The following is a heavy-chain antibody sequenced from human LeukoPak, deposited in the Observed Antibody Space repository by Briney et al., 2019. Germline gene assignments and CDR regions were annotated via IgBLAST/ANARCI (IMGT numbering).Heavy chain of an antibody. CDR2: IIPIFGTA. Sequence: SVKVSCKASGGTFSSYAISWVRQAPGQGLEWMGGIIPIFGTANYAQKFQGRVTITADESTSTAYMELSSMRSEDPAVYSCASGIAARFFDYGGQGPLVTVSS. J-gene: IGHJ4*02. D-gene: IGHD6-6*01. V-gene: IGHV1-69*13. CDR3: ASGIAARFFDY. CDR1: GGTFSSYA.